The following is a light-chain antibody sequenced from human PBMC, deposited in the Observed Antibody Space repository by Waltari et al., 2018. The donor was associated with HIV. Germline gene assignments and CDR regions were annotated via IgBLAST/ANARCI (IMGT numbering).Light chain of an antibody. CDR3: SSYAGSNNFV. Sequence: QSALTQAPSASGSPGQSVTISCTGTSSDVGGYNSVSWYHQHPGKAPKLMIYEVSKRPSGVPDRFSGSKSGNTASLTVSGLQAEDEADYYCSSYAGSNNFVFGTGTKVTVL. J-gene: IGLJ1*01. CDR1: SSDVGGYNS. CDR2: EVS. V-gene: IGLV2-8*01.